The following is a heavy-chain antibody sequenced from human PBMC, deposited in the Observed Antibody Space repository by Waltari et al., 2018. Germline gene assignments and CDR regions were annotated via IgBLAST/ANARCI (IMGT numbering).Heavy chain of an antibody. V-gene: IGHV3-30-3*01. Sequence: QVQLVESGGGVVQTGMSLRLSCAASGFIFSGYGMHWVRQGPDRGREGVGSISNYGINKFYAGAVKGRFTISRDNSKNTVYMQMNSLRHEDTAVYYCARRGINSGSHEMPGVDWGQGTLVTVSS. CDR2: ISNYGINK. D-gene: IGHD1-26*01. CDR3: ARRGINSGSHEMPGVD. CDR1: GFIFSGYG. J-gene: IGHJ4*02.